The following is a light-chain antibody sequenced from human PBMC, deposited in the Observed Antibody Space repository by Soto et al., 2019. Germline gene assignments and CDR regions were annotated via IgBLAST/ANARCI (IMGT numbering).Light chain of an antibody. CDR1: QDISNC. V-gene: IGKV1-33*01. CDR3: HQYDNLPVT. CDR2: EAS. Sequence: DIQMPQSPSSLSASVGDRVTITCQASQDISNCLNWYQQKPGKAPKLLIYEASNLETGVPSRDIGSGSGTDLTVTISSLQPEDIASYYCHQYDNLPVTFGQGTRMVIK. J-gene: IGKJ5*01.